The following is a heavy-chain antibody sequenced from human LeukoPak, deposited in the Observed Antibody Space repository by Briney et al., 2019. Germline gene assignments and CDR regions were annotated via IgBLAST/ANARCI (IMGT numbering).Heavy chain of an antibody. CDR3: AREITGTGKDY. CDR2: ISSSGSTI. CDR1: GFTFSSYE. V-gene: IGHV3-48*03. Sequence: GGSLRLSCAASGFTFSSYEMNWLRQAPGKGLEWVSYISSSGSTIYYVDSVKGRFTISRDNAKNSLYLQMNSLRAEDTAVYYCAREITGTGKDYWGQGTLVTVSS. D-gene: IGHD1/OR15-1a*01. J-gene: IGHJ4*02.